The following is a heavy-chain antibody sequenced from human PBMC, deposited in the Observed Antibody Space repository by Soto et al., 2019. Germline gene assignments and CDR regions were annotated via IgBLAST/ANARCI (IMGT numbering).Heavy chain of an antibody. CDR2: IYYSGST. CDR1: GCSISSYY. CDR3: ARVRCGYDSSGCPYFDY. D-gene: IGHD3-22*01. V-gene: IGHV4-59*01. J-gene: IGHJ4*02. Sequence: LSLTCTVSGCSISSYYWIWIRQPPLKGLEWIGYIYYSGSTNYSPSLKSRVTISVDTSKNQFSLKLSSVTAADTAVYYCARVRCGYDSSGCPYFDYWGQGTLVTVSS.